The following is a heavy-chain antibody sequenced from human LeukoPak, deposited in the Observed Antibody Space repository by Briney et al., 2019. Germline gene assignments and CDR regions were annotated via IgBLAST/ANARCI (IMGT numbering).Heavy chain of an antibody. D-gene: IGHD6-19*01. V-gene: IGHV3-9*01. CDR3: AKSRGWYVPPQFDP. Sequence: PGGSLRLSCAASGFTFGDYAMHWVRQAPGKGLEWVSGISWNSGSTGYADSVKGRFTISGDNAKNSLYLQMNSLRAEDTALYYCAKSRGWYVPPQFDPWGQGTLVTVSS. CDR2: ISWNSGST. J-gene: IGHJ5*02. CDR1: GFTFGDYA.